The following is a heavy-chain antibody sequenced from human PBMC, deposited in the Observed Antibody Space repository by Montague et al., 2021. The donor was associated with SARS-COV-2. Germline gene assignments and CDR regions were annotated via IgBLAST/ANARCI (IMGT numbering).Heavy chain of an antibody. V-gene: IGHV3-33*01. CDR3: AREDVHGGNSGGMDV. Sequence: SRRLSYSASGFTFSSYGMHWVRQAPGKGLEWVAVIWYDGSNKYYADSVKGRFTISRDNSKNTLYLQMNSLRAEDTAVYYCAREDVHGGNSGGMDVWGQGTTVTVSS. D-gene: IGHD4-23*01. CDR1: GFTFSSYG. J-gene: IGHJ6*02. CDR2: IWYDGSNK.